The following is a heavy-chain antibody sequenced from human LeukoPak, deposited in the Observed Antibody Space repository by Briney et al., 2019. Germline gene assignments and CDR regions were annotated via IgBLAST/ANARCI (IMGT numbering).Heavy chain of an antibody. Sequence: GGSLRRSCAVSGFTFTSYWMSWVRQAPGKGLEWAANIRQDGSEKYYVDSVKGRFSISRDNAKKSLYLQMNSLRADDTAVYYCARENVDYDFWSGYPSWFDPWLQGTLGGVSS. D-gene: IGHD3-3*01. J-gene: IGHJ5*02. CDR2: IRQDGSEK. CDR1: GFTFTSYW. V-gene: IGHV3-7*05. CDR3: ARENVDYDFWSGYPSWFDP.